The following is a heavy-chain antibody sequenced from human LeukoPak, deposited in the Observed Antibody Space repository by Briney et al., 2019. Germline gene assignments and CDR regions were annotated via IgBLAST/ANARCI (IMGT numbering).Heavy chain of an antibody. Sequence: PGGSLRLSCTASGFTFSSYAMSWVRQAPGKGLEWVSGLSGRGGSTYYADSVKGRFTISRDNSKNTLFLQMNSLRAEDTAVNYCAKDALISFRGAWSQSDYWGQGTLVTVSS. D-gene: IGHD3-16*02. CDR2: LSGRGGST. CDR3: AKDALISFRGAWSQSDY. V-gene: IGHV3-23*01. J-gene: IGHJ4*02. CDR1: GFTFSSYA.